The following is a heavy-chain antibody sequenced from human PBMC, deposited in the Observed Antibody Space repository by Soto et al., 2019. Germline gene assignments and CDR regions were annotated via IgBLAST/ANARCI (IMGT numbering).Heavy chain of an antibody. CDR2: IYYSGST. CDR1: GDSISNYY. V-gene: IGHV4-59*08. J-gene: IGHJ3*02. CDR3: ARQNDFWSGSFDAFDI. Sequence: TSETLSPTCTVSGDSISNYYWSWIRQPPGKGLEGIGFIYYSGSTNYNPSLKSRVTISVDTSKNQFSLKLSSVTAADTAVYYCARQNDFWSGSFDAFDIGGQGTMVTVS. D-gene: IGHD3-3*01.